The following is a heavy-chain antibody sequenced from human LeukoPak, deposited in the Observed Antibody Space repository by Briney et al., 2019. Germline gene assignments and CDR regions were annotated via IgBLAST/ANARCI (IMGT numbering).Heavy chain of an antibody. CDR1: GGSISNYY. CDR3: ARSGLVVVTGQYWYFDL. D-gene: IGHD2-21*02. V-gene: IGHV4-59*08. CDR2: IYYTGST. Sequence: SETLSLTCIVSGGSISNYYWNWIRQPPGKGLEWIGYIYYTGSTNYNPSLKSRVTMSVDTSKNQFSLKLTSVTAADTAVYYCARSGLVVVTGQYWYFDLWGRGTLVTVSS. J-gene: IGHJ2*01.